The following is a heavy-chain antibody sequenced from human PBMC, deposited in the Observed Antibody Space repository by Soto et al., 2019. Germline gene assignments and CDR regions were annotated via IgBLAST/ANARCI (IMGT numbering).Heavy chain of an antibody. J-gene: IGHJ4*02. D-gene: IGHD6-19*01. CDR3: ACQYSSGWYYLDY. Sequence: EVQLVESGGGLVQPGGSLRLSCAASGFSFSSQWMHWVRQAPGKGLVWVSRINSDGSSTTYADSVKGRFTISRDNARNTLYLQMNSLIADDTAVYYCACQYSSGWYYLDYWGQGTLVTVSS. CDR1: GFSFSSQW. V-gene: IGHV3-74*01. CDR2: INSDGSST.